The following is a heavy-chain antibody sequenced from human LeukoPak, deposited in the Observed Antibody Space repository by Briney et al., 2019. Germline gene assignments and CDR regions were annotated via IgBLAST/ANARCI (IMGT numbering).Heavy chain of an antibody. CDR3: ARFRPYSSSWYFFDY. CDR2: IYYSGST. D-gene: IGHD6-13*01. CDR1: GGSISSYY. J-gene: IGHJ4*02. V-gene: IGHV4-59*08. Sequence: KTSETLSLTCTVSGGSISSYYWSWIRQPPGKGLEWIGYIYYSGSTNYNPSLKSRVTISVDTSKNQFSLKLSSVTAADTAVYYCARFRPYSSSWYFFDYWGQGTLVTVSS.